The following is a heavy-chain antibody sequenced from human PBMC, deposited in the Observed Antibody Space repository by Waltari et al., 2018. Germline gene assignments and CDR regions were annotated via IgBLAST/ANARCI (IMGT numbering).Heavy chain of an antibody. CDR1: AGSISSSSYY. J-gene: IGHJ4*02. CDR3: ASTMKMTTICAVDY. D-gene: IGHD4-4*01. Sequence: QLQLQESGPGLVKPSETLSLTCTVSAGSISSSSYYWGWIRQPPGTGLEWIGSIYYSGSTYYIPSLTSRVTMSVDTSKTQFSLKLSSVTAADAAVYYGASTMKMTTICAVDYWGQGTLVTVSS. V-gene: IGHV4-39*01. CDR2: IYYSGST.